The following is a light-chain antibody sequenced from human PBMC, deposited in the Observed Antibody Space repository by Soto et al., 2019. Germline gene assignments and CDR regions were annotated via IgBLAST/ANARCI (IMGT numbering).Light chain of an antibody. CDR1: SSDVGGYNY. Sequence: QSVLTQPASVSGSPGQSITISCTGTSSDVGGYNYVSWYQQHPGKAPKLMIYEVSNRPSGVSNRFSGSKSGNTASLTISGLQAEDEADYYCRSYTSSRTHMVFGGGTKLTVL. J-gene: IGLJ2*01. CDR3: RSYTSSRTHMV. CDR2: EVS. V-gene: IGLV2-14*01.